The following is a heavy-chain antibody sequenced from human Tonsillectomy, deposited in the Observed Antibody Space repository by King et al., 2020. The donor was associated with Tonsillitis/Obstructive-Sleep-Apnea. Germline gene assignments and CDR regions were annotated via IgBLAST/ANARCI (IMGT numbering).Heavy chain of an antibody. CDR1: GYSFISYW. V-gene: IGHV5-10-1*03. CDR2: IDPSDSYT. CDR3: ASAGGYYSGMDV. D-gene: IGHD3-10*01. J-gene: IGHJ6*02. Sequence: VQLVESGAEVKKPGESLRISCKGSGYSFISYWINWVRQMPGKGLEWMGRIDPSDSYTDYSPSFQGHVTISADKSISTAYLQWSSLKASDTAMYCCASAGGYYSGMDVWGHGTTVTVSS.